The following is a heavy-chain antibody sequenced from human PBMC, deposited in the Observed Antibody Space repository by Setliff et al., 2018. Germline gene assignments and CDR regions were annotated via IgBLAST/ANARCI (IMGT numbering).Heavy chain of an antibody. Sequence: SETLSLTCTVSGDSISSGSYYWSWIRQPAGKGLEWIGRIYTSGSTNYNPSLKSRVTISVDTSKNQFSLKLSSVTAADTAVYYCARVQLWSPYYFDYWGQGTLVTVSS. V-gene: IGHV4-61*02. CDR3: ARVQLWSPYYFDY. CDR2: IYTSGST. CDR1: GDSISSGSYY. D-gene: IGHD5-18*01. J-gene: IGHJ4*02.